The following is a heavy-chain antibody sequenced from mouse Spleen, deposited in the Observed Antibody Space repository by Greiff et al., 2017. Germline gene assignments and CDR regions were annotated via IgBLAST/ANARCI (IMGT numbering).Heavy chain of an antibody. CDR2: IDPSDSYT. Sequence: VQLQQPGAELVKPGASVKLSCKASGYTFTSYWMQWVKQRPGQGLEWIGEIDPSDSYTNYNQKFKGKATLTVDTSSSTAYMQLSSLTSEDSAVYYCARSYGNHGDYWGQGTTLTVSS. V-gene: IGHV1-50*01. CDR1: GYTFTSYW. D-gene: IGHD2-1*01. J-gene: IGHJ2*01. CDR3: ARSYGNHGDY.